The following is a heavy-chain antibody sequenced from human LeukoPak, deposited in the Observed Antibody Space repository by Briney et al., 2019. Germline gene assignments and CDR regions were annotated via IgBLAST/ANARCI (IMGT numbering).Heavy chain of an antibody. CDR3: ASNLYPFGYYYGSGSYYNFDY. CDR1: GFTFSSYS. J-gene: IGHJ4*02. D-gene: IGHD3-10*01. V-gene: IGHV3-21*01. Sequence: GGSLRLSCAASGFTFSSYSMNWVRQAPGKGLEWVSSISSSSSYIYYADSVKGRFTISIDNAKNSLYLQMNSLRAEDTAVYYCASNLYPFGYYYGSGSYYNFDYWGQGTLVTVSS. CDR2: ISSSSSYI.